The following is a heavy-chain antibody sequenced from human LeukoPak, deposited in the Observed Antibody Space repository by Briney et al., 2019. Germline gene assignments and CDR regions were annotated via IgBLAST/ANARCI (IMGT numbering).Heavy chain of an antibody. CDR3: ARGSVGRHLIVVVTRGFDY. Sequence: SETLSLTCTVSGYSISSGYYWGWIRQPPGKGLEWIGSIYHSGSTSYNPSLKSRVTISVDTSKNQFSLKLSSVTAADTAVYYCARGSVGRHLIVVVTRGFDYWGQGTLVTVSS. D-gene: IGHD3-22*01. J-gene: IGHJ4*02. CDR2: IYHSGST. CDR1: GYSISSGYY. V-gene: IGHV4-38-2*02.